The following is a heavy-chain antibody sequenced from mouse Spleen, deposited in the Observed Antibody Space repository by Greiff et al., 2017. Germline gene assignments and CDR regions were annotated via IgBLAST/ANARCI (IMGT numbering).Heavy chain of an antibody. D-gene: IGHD2-1*01. CDR3: AVYYGTCFAY. V-gene: IGHV1-69*01. J-gene: IGHJ3*01. Sequence: VQLQQPGAELVMPGASVKLSCKASGYTFTSYWMHWVKQRPGQGLEWIGEIDPSDSYTNYNQKFKGKATLTVDKSSSTAYMQLSSLTSEDSAVYYCAVYYGTCFAYWGQGTLVTVSA. CDR2: IDPSDSYT. CDR1: GYTFTSYW.